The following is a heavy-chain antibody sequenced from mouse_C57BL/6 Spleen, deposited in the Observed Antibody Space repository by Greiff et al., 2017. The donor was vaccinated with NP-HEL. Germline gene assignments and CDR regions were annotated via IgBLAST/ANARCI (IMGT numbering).Heavy chain of an antibody. CDR3: TGGYGSSYGSYWYFDV. D-gene: IGHD1-1*01. Sequence: EVQLQQSGTVLARPGASVKMSCKTSGYTFTSYWMHWVKQRPGQGLEWIGAIYPGNSDTSYNQKFKGKAKLTAVTSASTAYMEISSLTNADAAVYYCTGGYGSSYGSYWYFDVWGTGTTVTVSS. CDR1: GYTFTSYW. V-gene: IGHV1-5*01. CDR2: IYPGNSDT. J-gene: IGHJ1*03.